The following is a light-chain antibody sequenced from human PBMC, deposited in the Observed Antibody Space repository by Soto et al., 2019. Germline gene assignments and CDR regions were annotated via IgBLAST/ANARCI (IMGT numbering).Light chain of an antibody. Sequence: EIVMTQSPATLSVSPGDTATLYCRASQSVSSKLAWYQQKPGQAPRLLIFRGSTRATGLPARFSGSGSGTEFTLTISSLQSEDFAVYYCQQYDNRPWTFGQGTKVEIK. V-gene: IGKV3-15*01. J-gene: IGKJ1*01. CDR1: QSVSSK. CDR2: RGS. CDR3: QQYDNRPWT.